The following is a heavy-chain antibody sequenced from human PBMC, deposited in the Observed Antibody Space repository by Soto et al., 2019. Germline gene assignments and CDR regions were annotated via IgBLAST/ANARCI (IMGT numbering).Heavy chain of an antibody. Sequence: ASVKVSCKASGYTFTSYDINWVRQATGQGLEWMGWMNPNSGNTGYAQKFQGRVTMTRNTSISTAYMELSSLRSEDTAVYYCARGYGMVYAIIYYYYYMDVWGKGTTVTVSS. CDR2: MNPNSGNT. CDR1: GYTFTSYD. J-gene: IGHJ6*03. CDR3: ARGYGMVYAIIYYYYYMDV. V-gene: IGHV1-8*01. D-gene: IGHD2-8*01.